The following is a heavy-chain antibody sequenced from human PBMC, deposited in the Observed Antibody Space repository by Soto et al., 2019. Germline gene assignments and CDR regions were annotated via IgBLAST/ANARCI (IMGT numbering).Heavy chain of an antibody. D-gene: IGHD6-19*01. CDR1: GFTFNSYL. CDR3: ARDRRQQWLVRYFGFSFDY. CDR2: INQDGSEK. J-gene: IGHJ4*02. V-gene: IGHV3-7*01. Sequence: GGSLRLSCAPSGFTFNSYLMSWARQAPGKGLEWVANINQDGSEKYYVDSVKGRFTVSRDNAKNSLYLQMNSLRAEDTAVYYCARDRRQQWLVRYFGFSFDYWGQGTLVTVSS.